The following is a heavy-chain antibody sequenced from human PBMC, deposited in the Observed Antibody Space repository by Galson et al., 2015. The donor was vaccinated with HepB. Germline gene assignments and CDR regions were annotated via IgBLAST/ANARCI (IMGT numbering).Heavy chain of an antibody. CDR1: GYTLTELS. CDR2: FDPEDGET. D-gene: IGHD6-13*01. J-gene: IGHJ6*03. CDR3: HSSWYVFDYYYYYMDV. Sequence: SVKVSCKVSGYTLTELSMHWVRQAPGKGLEWMGGFDPEDGETIYAQKFQGRVTMTEDTSTDTAYMELSSLRSEDTAVYYCHSSWYVFDYYYYYMDVWGKGTTVTVSS. V-gene: IGHV1-24*01.